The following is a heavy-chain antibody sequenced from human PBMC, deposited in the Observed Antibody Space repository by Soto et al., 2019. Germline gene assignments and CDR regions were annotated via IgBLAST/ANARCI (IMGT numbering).Heavy chain of an antibody. D-gene: IGHD3-9*01. CDR2: IYYSGST. Sequence: ESLSLTCTVSVGSVSRGNFYWSWIRQPPGKGLEWIGFIYYSGSTNYNPSLKSRVTISVDTSKNQFSLQLSSVTAADTAVYYCARGRNGLVLYWGQGTLVTVSS. CDR3: ARGRNGLVLY. J-gene: IGHJ4*02. V-gene: IGHV4-61*01. CDR1: VGSVSRGNFY.